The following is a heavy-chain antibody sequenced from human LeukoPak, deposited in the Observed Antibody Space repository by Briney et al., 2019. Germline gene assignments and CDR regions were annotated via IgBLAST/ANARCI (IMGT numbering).Heavy chain of an antibody. V-gene: IGHV4-4*07. CDR1: GDSISSYY. J-gene: IGHJ3*02. CDR2: IHPSGST. D-gene: IGHD1-14*01. Sequence: PSETLSLTCTVSGDSISSYYWSWVRQPAGKGLEWIGRIHPSGSTNYNPSLKSRVTISVDTSKNQFSLKLSSVTAADTAVYYCARTPTKPITSFDIWGQGTMVTVSS. CDR3: ARTPTKPITSFDI.